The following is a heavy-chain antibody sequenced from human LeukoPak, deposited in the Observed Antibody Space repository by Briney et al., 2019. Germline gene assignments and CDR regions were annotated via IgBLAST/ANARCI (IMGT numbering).Heavy chain of an antibody. D-gene: IGHD2-15*01. J-gene: IGHJ4*02. CDR2: ISSSGSTI. Sequence: QPGGSLRLSCAASGFTLSSYEMNWVRQAPGKGLEWVSYISSSGSTIYYADSVKGRFTISRDNAKNSLYLQMSSLRAEDTAVYYCAREGVLSIDYWGQGTLVTVSS. CDR1: GFTLSSYE. V-gene: IGHV3-48*03. CDR3: AREGVLSIDY.